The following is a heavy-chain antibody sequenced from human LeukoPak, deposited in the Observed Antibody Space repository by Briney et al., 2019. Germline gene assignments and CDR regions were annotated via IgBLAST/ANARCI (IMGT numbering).Heavy chain of an antibody. CDR3: ARPPNCSSTSCYAYYYMDV. CDR1: GYTFTGYY. V-gene: IGHV1-2*02. J-gene: IGHJ6*03. CDR2: INPNSGGT. D-gene: IGHD2-2*01. Sequence: ASVKVSCKASGYTFTGYYMHRVRQAPGQGLEWMGWINPNSGGTNYAQKFQGRVTMTRDTSISTAYMELSRLRSDDTAVYYCARPPNCSSTSCYAYYYMDVWGKGTTVTVSS.